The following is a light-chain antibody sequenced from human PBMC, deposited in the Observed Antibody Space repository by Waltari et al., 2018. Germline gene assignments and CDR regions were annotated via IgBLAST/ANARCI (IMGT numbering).Light chain of an antibody. CDR1: NSDVGGFNY. V-gene: IGLV2-14*01. CDR2: GVT. CDR3: CSYANRRTVI. Sequence: QSALTQPASVSGSPGQSITISCTGTNSDVGGFNYVSWYQQHPGKAPKLVLYGVTHRPSGAAYRFSGSKSGNTASLTSSGLQAEDEADYYCCSYANRRTVIFGGGTKLTVL. J-gene: IGLJ2*01.